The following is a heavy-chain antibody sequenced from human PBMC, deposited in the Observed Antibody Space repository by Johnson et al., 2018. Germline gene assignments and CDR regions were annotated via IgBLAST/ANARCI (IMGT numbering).Heavy chain of an antibody. CDR1: GGSIGSFY. V-gene: IGHV4-59*01. J-gene: IGHJ4*01. CDR3: ARGSVILGLDY. Sequence: QVQLQESAPGLVKPSETLSLTCTVSGGSIGSFYWNWVRQSPGKGLEWIGYISSSGNTKYNPSLQSRVTISVDTSNNQFSLKLSSVTAADTAVYYCARGSVILGLDYWGHGTLVTVSS. D-gene: IGHD2-21*01. CDR2: ISSSGNT.